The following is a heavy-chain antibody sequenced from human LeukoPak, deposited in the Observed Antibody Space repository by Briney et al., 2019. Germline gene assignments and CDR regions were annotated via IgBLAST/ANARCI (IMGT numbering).Heavy chain of an antibody. CDR3: ARGSSRFDI. Sequence: GGSLRLSCAASGFTFSSYSMNWVRQAPGKGLEWVSSISSSSSYIYYAESVKGRFTISRDNAKNSLYLQMNSLRAEDTAVYYCARGSSRFDIWGQGTMVTVSS. CDR1: GFTFSSYS. V-gene: IGHV3-21*01. D-gene: IGHD2-2*01. J-gene: IGHJ3*02. CDR2: ISSSSSYI.